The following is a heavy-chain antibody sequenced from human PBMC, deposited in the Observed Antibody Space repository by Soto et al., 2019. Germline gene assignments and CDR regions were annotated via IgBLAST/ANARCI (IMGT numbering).Heavy chain of an antibody. CDR1: GFRFSNYA. CDR2: ISGSASAT. J-gene: IGHJ4*02. D-gene: IGHD3-3*01. CDR3: AKGMANTVFGVDTLFGF. Sequence: AGSMRIACATSGFRFSNYAMSWVRQAQGKGLEWVSLISGSASATHYADSVKGRFTISRDNSKRTVYLQLNSLRAEDTAVYYCAKGMANTVFGVDTLFGFWGRGTLVSVSS. V-gene: IGHV3-23*01.